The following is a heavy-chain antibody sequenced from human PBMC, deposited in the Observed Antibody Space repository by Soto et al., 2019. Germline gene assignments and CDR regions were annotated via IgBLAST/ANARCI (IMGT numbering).Heavy chain of an antibody. J-gene: IGHJ6*03. CDR1: GYTFTSYY. V-gene: IGHV1-46*03. CDR3: ARDVVGATRYYYYYMDV. D-gene: IGHD1-26*01. Sequence: ASVKVSCKASGYTFTSYYMHWVRQAPGQGLEWMGIINPSGGSTSYAQKFQGRVTMTRDTSTSTVYMELSSLRSEDTAVYYCARDVVGATRYYYYYMDVWGKGTTVTVSS. CDR2: INPSGGST.